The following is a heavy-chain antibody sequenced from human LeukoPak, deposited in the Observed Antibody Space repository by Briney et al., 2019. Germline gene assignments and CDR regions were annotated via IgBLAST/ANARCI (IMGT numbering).Heavy chain of an antibody. D-gene: IGHD5-18*01. CDR2: IIPIFGTA. J-gene: IGHJ2*01. Sequence: SVKVSCKASGGTFSSYAISWVRQAPGQGLEWMGGIIPIFGTANYAQKFQGRVTMTEDTSTDTAYMELSSLRSEDTAVYYCATGYSYGRYWYFDLWGRGTLVTVSS. CDR1: GGTFSSYA. V-gene: IGHV1-69*06. CDR3: ATGYSYGRYWYFDL.